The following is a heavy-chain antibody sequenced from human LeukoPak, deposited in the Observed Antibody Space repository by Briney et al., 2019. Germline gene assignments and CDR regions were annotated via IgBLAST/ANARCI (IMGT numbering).Heavy chain of an antibody. CDR3: ARDKYPTYYDFWSGYYDDY. J-gene: IGHJ4*02. Sequence: GGSLRLSCAASGFTFSSYGMHWVRQAPGKGLEWVAVIWYDGSNKYYADSVKGRFTISRDNSKNTLYLQMNSLRAEDTAVYYCARDKYPTYYDFWSGYYDDYWGQGTLVTVSS. V-gene: IGHV3-33*01. CDR1: GFTFSSYG. CDR2: IWYDGSNK. D-gene: IGHD3-3*01.